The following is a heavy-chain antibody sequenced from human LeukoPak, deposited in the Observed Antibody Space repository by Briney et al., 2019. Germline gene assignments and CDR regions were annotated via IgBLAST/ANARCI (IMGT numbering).Heavy chain of an antibody. CDR1: GYTFTSYY. V-gene: IGHV1-46*01. D-gene: IGHD6-13*01. Sequence: ASVKVSCKASGYTFTSYYMHWVRQAPGQGLEWMGIINPSGGSTSYAQKFQGRVTMTRDMSTSTVYMELSSLRSEDTAVYYCARSIAAAGKIDYWGQGTLVTVSS. CDR2: INPSGGST. CDR3: ARSIAAAGKIDY. J-gene: IGHJ4*02.